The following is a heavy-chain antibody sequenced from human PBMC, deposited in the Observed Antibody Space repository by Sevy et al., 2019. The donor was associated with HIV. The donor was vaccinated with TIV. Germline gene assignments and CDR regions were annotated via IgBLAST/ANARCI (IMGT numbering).Heavy chain of an antibody. CDR3: ARHGCRNPEYFDY. CDR1: GGSIRSSDSY. Sequence: SETLSLTCTVSGGSIRSSDSYWGWIRQPPGKGLEWIGSIYYSGSSFFNPSLQSRVTVSVDTSNSQFSLRLTSVTAADTAMYYCARHGCRNPEYFDYWGQGTLVTVSS. CDR2: IYYSGSS. J-gene: IGHJ4*02. V-gene: IGHV4-39*01. D-gene: IGHD6-19*01.